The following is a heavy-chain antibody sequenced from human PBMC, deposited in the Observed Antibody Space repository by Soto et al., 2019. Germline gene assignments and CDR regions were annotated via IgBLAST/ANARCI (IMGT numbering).Heavy chain of an antibody. D-gene: IGHD6-19*01. V-gene: IGHV3-9*01. CDR3: AKDIREYGSGWTYFDH. CDR2: SSWTSGRI. J-gene: IGHJ4*02. Sequence: EVQLVESGGGLVQPGRSLRLACAASGFTFDDYAMHWVRQGPGKGLEWVSGSSWTSGRIDYADSVKGRFTISRDNAKKSLYLQMNSPRGEDTALYYCAKDIREYGSGWTYFDHWGQGTLVTVSS. CDR1: GFTFDDYA.